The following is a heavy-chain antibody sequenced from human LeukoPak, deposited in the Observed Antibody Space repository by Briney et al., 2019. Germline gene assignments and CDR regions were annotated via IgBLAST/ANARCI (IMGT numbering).Heavy chain of an antibody. CDR2: ISWNSGSI. D-gene: IGHD3-16*01. J-gene: IGHJ4*02. V-gene: IGHV3-9*01. CDR1: GFTFDEYV. Sequence: GGSLRLSCAASGFTFDEYVMHWVRQAPGKGLEWVSHISWNSGSIGYADSVKGRFTISRDNAKNSLYLQMDNRRTEDTALYYCAKTGPQGGGYYFDHWGQGTLVTVSS. CDR3: AKTGPQGGGYYFDH.